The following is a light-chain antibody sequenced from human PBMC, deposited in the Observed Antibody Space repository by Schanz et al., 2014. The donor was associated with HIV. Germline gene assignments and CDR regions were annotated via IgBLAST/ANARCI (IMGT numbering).Light chain of an antibody. CDR1: GSNPGAGYD. CDR2: GNS. Sequence: QSVLTQPPSVSGAPGQRVTISCTGSGSNPGAGYDVNWSQQVPGTAPKLLIYGNSNRPSGVPDRFSASKSGTSASLAITGLQSEDEADYYCAVWDDSLKGIFGGGTKLTVL. V-gene: IGLV1-40*01. J-gene: IGLJ2*01. CDR3: AVWDDSLKGI.